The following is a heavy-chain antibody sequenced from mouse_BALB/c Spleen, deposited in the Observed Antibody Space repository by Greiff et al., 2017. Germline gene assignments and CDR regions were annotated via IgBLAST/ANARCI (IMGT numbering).Heavy chain of an antibody. CDR3: TRSGRGFAY. CDR2: IDPETGGT. J-gene: IGHJ3*01. D-gene: IGHD3-1*01. CDR1: GYTFTDYE. V-gene: IGHV1-15*01. Sequence: QVQLQQSGAELVRPGASVTLSCKASGYTFTDYEMHWVKQTPVHGLEWIGAIDPETGGTAYNQKFKGKATLTADKSSSTAYMELRSLTSEDSAVYYCTRSGRGFAYWGQGTLVTVSA.